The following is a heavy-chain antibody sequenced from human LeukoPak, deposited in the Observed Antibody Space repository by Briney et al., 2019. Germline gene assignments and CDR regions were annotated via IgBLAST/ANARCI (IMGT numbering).Heavy chain of an antibody. CDR3: ARGNYDFWSGYAPPYYYYYYMDV. CDR1: GYTFTSYD. Sequence: GASVKVSCKASGYTFTSYDINWVRQATGQGLEWMGWMNPNSGNTGYAQKFQGRVTMTRNTSISTAYMELSSLRSDDTAVYYCARGNYDFWSGYAPPYYYYYYMDVWGKGTTVTVSS. J-gene: IGHJ6*03. CDR2: MNPNSGNT. D-gene: IGHD3-3*01. V-gene: IGHV1-8*01.